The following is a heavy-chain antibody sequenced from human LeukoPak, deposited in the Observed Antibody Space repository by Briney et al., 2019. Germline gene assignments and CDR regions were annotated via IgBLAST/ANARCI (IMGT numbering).Heavy chain of an antibody. CDR3: ARQNYDYVWGSYRYDY. V-gene: IGHV1-8*02. CDR1: GYTFTGYY. CDR2: MNPNSGNT. Sequence: ASVKVSCKASGYTFTGYYMHWVRQAPGQGLEWMGWMNPNSGNTGYAQKFQGRVTMTRNTSISTAYMELSSLRSEDTAVYYCARQNYDYVWGSYRYDYWGQGTLVTVSS. D-gene: IGHD3-16*02. J-gene: IGHJ4*02.